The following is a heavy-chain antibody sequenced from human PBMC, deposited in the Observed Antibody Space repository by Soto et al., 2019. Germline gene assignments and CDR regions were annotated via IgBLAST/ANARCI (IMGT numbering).Heavy chain of an antibody. CDR3: ARAGYSSSWYVDY. D-gene: IGHD6-13*01. CDR2: IWYDGSNK. CDR1: GFTFSSYG. V-gene: IGHV3-33*01. Sequence: PGGSLXLSCAASGFTFSSYGMHWVRQAPGKGLEWVAVIWYDGSNKYYADSVKGRFTISRDNSKNTLYLQMNSLRAEDTAVYYCARAGYSSSWYVDYWGQGTLVTVSS. J-gene: IGHJ4*02.